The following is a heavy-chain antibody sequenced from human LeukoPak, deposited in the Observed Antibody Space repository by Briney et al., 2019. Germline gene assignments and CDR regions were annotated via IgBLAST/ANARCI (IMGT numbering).Heavy chain of an antibody. J-gene: IGHJ4*01. CDR3: ARDDNYYDGTSCSSGFDY. D-gene: IGHD3-22*01. CDR1: GFPLSGFW. V-gene: IGHV3-74*01. Sequence: PGGSLRLSCAASGFPLSGFWMHWVRQVPGKELVWVALIRIDGNTNVADSVKGRFTISRDTAKNTLYLQMNSLRAEDSAIYYCARDDNYYDGTSCSSGFDYWGHGTLVTVSS. CDR2: IRIDGNT.